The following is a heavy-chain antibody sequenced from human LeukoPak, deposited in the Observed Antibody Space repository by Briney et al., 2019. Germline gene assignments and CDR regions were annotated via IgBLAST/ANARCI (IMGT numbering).Heavy chain of an antibody. J-gene: IGHJ3*02. CDR3: AKDTKGKSGAPDAFDI. CDR2: ISGSGGST. V-gene: IGHV3-23*01. Sequence: PGGSLRLSCAASGFTFSSYAMSWVRQAPGKGLEWVSAISGSGGSTYYADSVKGRFTISRDNSKNTLYLQMNSLRAEDTAVYYCAKDTKGKSGAPDAFDIWGQGTMVTVSS. CDR1: GFTFSSYA. D-gene: IGHD7-27*01.